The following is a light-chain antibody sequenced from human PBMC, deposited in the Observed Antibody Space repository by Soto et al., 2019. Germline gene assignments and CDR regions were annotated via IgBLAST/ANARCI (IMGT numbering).Light chain of an antibody. CDR2: SAS. V-gene: IGKV1-9*01. CDR3: QKFNNYPLT. Sequence: EIQMTQSPSSMSASVGDRVTITCRASQDIHVFLAWYQHKPGKAPRLLIDSASTLQSGVPSRFSGSISGTEGTITISSLQPEDSSTYYCQKFNNYPLTFGPGTKVDIK. CDR1: QDIHVF. J-gene: IGKJ3*01.